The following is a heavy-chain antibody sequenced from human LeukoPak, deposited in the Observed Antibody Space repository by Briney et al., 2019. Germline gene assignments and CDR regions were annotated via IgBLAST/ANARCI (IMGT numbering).Heavy chain of an antibody. CDR3: VRQKIVPGTSQHRTFDA. J-gene: IGHJ4*02. CDR1: GYKFTSYW. Sequence: GESLKISCKASGYKFTSYWIAWVRQMPGYGLEWMGSLYPIDSDKTYSPSFQGQVTLSADRSIRTAYLQWSSLKASDTAMYYCVRQKIVPGTSQHRTFDAWGQGTLVSVSS. D-gene: IGHD2/OR15-2a*01. V-gene: IGHV5-51*01. CDR2: LYPIDSDK.